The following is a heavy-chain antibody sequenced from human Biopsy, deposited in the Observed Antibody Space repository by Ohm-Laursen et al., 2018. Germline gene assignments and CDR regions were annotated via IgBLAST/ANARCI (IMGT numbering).Heavy chain of an antibody. CDR2: VSHSGST. V-gene: IGHV4-34*01. D-gene: IGHD3-16*01. CDR3: ARLTGDYIWGNWRINHDPFDI. J-gene: IGHJ3*02. CDR1: GGSFSGYY. Sequence: GTLSLTCTVSGGSFSGYYWSWIRQTPGKGLEWIGEVSHSGSTNYSPSLKSRVTISVDTSKNQFSLNLSSVTAADTAVYYCARLTGDYIWGNWRINHDPFDIWDQGTSVTVSS.